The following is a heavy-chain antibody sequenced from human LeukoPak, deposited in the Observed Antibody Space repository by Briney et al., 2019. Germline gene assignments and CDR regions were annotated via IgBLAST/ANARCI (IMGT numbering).Heavy chain of an antibody. Sequence: RTSETLSLTCTVSGGSISSYYWSWIRQPPGKGLEWIGYIYYSGSTNYNPSLKSRVTISVDTSKNQFSLKLSSVTAADTAVYYCAGAHPLPWDWGQGTLVTVSS. CDR2: IYYSGST. J-gene: IGHJ4*02. CDR1: GGSISSYY. CDR3: AGAHPLPWD. D-gene: IGHD1-26*01. V-gene: IGHV4-59*01.